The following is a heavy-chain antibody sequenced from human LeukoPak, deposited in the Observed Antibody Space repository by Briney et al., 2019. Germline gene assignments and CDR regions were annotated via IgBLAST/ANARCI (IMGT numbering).Heavy chain of an antibody. D-gene: IGHD6-19*01. Sequence: ASVKVSCKASGGTFSSYAISWVRQSPGQGLEWMGRIIPILGIANYAQKFQGRVTITADKSTSTAYMELSSLRSEDTAVYYCARDPVGQWLVQGRRAFDIWGQGTMVTVSS. V-gene: IGHV1-69*04. J-gene: IGHJ3*02. CDR2: IIPILGIA. CDR3: ARDPVGQWLVQGRRAFDI. CDR1: GGTFSSYA.